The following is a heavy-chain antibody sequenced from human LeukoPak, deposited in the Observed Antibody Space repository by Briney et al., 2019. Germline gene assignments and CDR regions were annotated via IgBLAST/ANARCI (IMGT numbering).Heavy chain of an antibody. Sequence: ASVKVSCEASGGTFSSYAISWVRQAAGQGLEWMGRIIPILGIANYAQKLQGRVTTTADKSTSTAYMELSSLRSEDTAVYYCASGEIAAAGKDYYYYGMDVWGQGTTVTVSS. D-gene: IGHD6-13*01. V-gene: IGHV1-69*04. CDR2: IIPILGIA. J-gene: IGHJ6*02. CDR3: ASGEIAAAGKDYYYYGMDV. CDR1: GGTFSSYA.